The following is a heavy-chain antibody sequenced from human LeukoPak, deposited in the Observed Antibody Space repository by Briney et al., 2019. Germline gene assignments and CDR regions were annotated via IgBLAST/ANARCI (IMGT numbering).Heavy chain of an antibody. CDR1: GYTFTSYD. J-gene: IGHJ6*03. Sequence: ASVKVSCKASGYTFTSYDINWVRQATGQGLEWMGWMNPNSGNTGYAQKFQGRVTMTRNTSISTAYMELRSLRSDDTAVYYCARYIVVVPAALYYYYYYMDVWGKGTTVTVSS. CDR2: MNPNSGNT. V-gene: IGHV1-8*01. D-gene: IGHD2-2*01. CDR3: ARYIVVVPAALYYYYYYMDV.